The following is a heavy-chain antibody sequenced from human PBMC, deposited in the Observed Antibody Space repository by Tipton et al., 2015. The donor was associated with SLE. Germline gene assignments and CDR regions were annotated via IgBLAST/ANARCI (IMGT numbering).Heavy chain of an antibody. CDR2: IYHSGSS. Sequence: TLSLTCAVSGYSITGGYHWGWIRQPPGKGLEWIANIYHSGSSYYNPSLKSRVTISVDTSKNQFSLKLSSVTAADTAVYYCARGLDYYYYYMDVWGKGTTVTVSS. J-gene: IGHJ6*03. V-gene: IGHV4-38-2*01. CDR3: ARGLDYYYYYMDV. D-gene: IGHD3/OR15-3a*01. CDR1: GYSITGGYH.